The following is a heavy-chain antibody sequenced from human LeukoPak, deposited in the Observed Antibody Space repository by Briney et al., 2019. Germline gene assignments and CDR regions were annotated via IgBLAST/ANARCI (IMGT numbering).Heavy chain of an antibody. V-gene: IGHV1-2*02. CDR2: INPKSGAT. J-gene: IGHJ5*02. Sequence: ASMKVSCKASGYIFTDYYLHWVRQAPGQGLEWMGWINPKSGATVYAQRFKGRVTMTRDTSISTVYMELSSLTSDDTAVYYCAKVGWLSGYDLGWFDPWGQGTLVTVSS. D-gene: IGHD5-12*01. CDR1: GYIFTDYY. CDR3: AKVGWLSGYDLGWFDP.